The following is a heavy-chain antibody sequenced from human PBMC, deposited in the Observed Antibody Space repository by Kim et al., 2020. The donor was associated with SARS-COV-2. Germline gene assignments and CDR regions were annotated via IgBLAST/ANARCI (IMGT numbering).Heavy chain of an antibody. V-gene: IGHV4-39*07. CDR1: GGSISSSSYY. J-gene: IGHJ4*02. CDR2: IYYSGST. Sequence: SETLSLNCSVSGGSISSSSYYWGWIRQPPGKGLEWIGSIYYSGSTYYNPSLKSRVTISVDTTKNQFSLKLNSMTAADTAVYYCASDTSGYYYFDYWGQGTLVTVSS. D-gene: IGHD3-22*01. CDR3: ASDTSGYYYFDY.